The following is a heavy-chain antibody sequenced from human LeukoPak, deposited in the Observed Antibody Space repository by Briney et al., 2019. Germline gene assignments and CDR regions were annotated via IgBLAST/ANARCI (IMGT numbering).Heavy chain of an antibody. D-gene: IGHD1-1*01. V-gene: IGHV3-7*04. J-gene: IGHJ4*02. CDR1: DFNFRSNW. CDR2: IKGDGSEK. Sequence: GGSLRLSCVASDFNFRSNWMDWVRQAPGKGLEWVANIKGDGSEKNYVDSVKGRFSISRDNAKNSLYLEMNSLRAEDTGVYYCAKEGDWILDYWGQGAVVPVSS. CDR3: AKEGDWILDY.